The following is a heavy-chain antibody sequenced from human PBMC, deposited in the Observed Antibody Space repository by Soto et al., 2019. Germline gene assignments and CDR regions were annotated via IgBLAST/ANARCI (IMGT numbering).Heavy chain of an antibody. D-gene: IGHD2-2*01. CDR2: IIPIFGTA. Sequence: SVKVSCKASGGTFSSYAISWVRQAPGQGLEWMGGIIPIFGTANYAQKFQGRVTITADESTSTAYMELSSLRSEDTAVYYCARAVVDIVVVPAAPKYYYYYGMDVWGQGTTVTVSS. J-gene: IGHJ6*02. CDR1: GGTFSSYA. V-gene: IGHV1-69*13. CDR3: ARAVVDIVVVPAAPKYYYYYGMDV.